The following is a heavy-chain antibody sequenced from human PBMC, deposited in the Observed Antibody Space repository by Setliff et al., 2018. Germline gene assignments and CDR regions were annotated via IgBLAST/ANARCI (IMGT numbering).Heavy chain of an antibody. CDR2: ISPYNEKT. CDR3: ARRNFYYDSSGFALYYYYMDV. D-gene: IGHD3-22*01. CDR1: GYNFITFG. V-gene: IGHV1-18*01. Sequence: ASVKVSCKTSGYNFITFGISWVRQAPGQGLEWMGWISPYNEKTNYAEKFQGRVTMTTDTSTSTAYMELRSLRSDDTAVYYCARRNFYYDSSGFALYYYYMDVWGKGTTVTVSS. J-gene: IGHJ6*03.